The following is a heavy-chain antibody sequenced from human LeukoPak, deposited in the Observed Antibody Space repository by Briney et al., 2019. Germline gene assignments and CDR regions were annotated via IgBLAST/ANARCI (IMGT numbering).Heavy chain of an antibody. CDR1: GFTFSSYW. V-gene: IGHV3-7*01. J-gene: IGHJ4*02. CDR2: IKDDGSQK. CDR3: ARRNVGTWWSFDS. D-gene: IGHD2-15*01. Sequence: PGGSLRLSCEASGFTFSSYWISWVRQAPGKGLEWVANIKDDGSQKNYIDSVKGRFTISRDNAKASLFLQMNSLSSEDTAVYYCARRNVGTWWSFDSWGQGTLVTVSS.